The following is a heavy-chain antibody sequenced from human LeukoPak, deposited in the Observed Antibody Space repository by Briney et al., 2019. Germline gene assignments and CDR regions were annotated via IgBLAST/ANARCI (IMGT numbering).Heavy chain of an antibody. Sequence: GGSLRLSCAASGFTFSSYWMSWVRQAPGKGLEWVSGISWNSGSIGYADSVKGRFTISRDNAKNSLYLQMNSLRAEDTALYYCAKIWNGYCSSTSCYSGLPAFDIWGQGTMVTVSS. CDR1: GFTFSSYW. J-gene: IGHJ3*02. D-gene: IGHD2-2*03. V-gene: IGHV3-9*01. CDR2: ISWNSGSI. CDR3: AKIWNGYCSSTSCYSGLPAFDI.